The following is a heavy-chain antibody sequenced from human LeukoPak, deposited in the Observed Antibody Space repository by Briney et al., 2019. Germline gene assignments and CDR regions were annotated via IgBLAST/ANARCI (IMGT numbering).Heavy chain of an antibody. CDR2: ISAYNGNT. Sequence: ASVKVSCKASGYTFTSYGISWVRQAPGQGLERMGWISAYNGNTNYAQKLQGRVTMTTDTSTSTAYMELRSLRSDDTAVYYCARGGDSSSWYVSTPDYWGQGTLVTVSS. CDR3: ARGGDSSSWYVSTPDY. V-gene: IGHV1-18*01. D-gene: IGHD6-13*01. CDR1: GYTFTSYG. J-gene: IGHJ4*02.